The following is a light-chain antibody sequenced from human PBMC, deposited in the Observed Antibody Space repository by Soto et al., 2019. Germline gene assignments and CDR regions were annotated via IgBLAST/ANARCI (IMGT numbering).Light chain of an antibody. V-gene: IGKV3D-20*02. J-gene: IGKJ4*01. Sequence: EIVLTQSPGTLSLSQGERATLSCRASQSVSSSYLAWYQQKPGQAPRLLIYDASNRATGIPARFSGSGSGTDFTLTISSLEPEDFAVYYCQQRNNWPPVTFGGGTKVDIK. CDR3: QQRNNWPPVT. CDR2: DAS. CDR1: QSVSSSY.